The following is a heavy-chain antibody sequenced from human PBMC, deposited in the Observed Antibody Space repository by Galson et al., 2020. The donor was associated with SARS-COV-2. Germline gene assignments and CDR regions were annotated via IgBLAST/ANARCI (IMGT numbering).Heavy chain of an antibody. CDR1: GYSISNGFH. J-gene: IGHJ4*01. CDR3: ARDGYDSLSAYTFDF. Sequence: SETLSLTCTVSGYSISNGFHWGWIRQPPGKGLEWIGSVYHRGSTYYNPSLKSRVNISVDTSKNQFSLKLSSVTAADTAVYYCARDGYDSLSAYTFDFWGHGTLVTVPS. CDR2: VYHRGST. V-gene: IGHV4-38-2*02. D-gene: IGHD3-9*01.